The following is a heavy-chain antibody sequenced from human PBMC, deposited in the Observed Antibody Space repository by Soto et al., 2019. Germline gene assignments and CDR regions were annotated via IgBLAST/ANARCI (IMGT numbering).Heavy chain of an antibody. J-gene: IGHJ5*02. V-gene: IGHV4-59*01. Sequence: PLETLSLTWTVSAGSITTSYWSWIRQPLGKALEWIGYISYRGSTNYNPSLKSRLTISIDTSKSQISLKLTSMTTADTAVSYCASSGIVGREVNTWFDPWGQGTLVTVS. CDR2: ISYRGST. CDR3: ASSGIVGREVNTWFDP. D-gene: IGHD3-22*01. CDR1: AGSITTSY.